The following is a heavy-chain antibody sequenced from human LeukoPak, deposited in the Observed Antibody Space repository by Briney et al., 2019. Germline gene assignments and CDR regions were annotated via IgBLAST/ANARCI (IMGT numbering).Heavy chain of an antibody. V-gene: IGHV3-21*04. Sequence: GGSLRLSCAASGFSFSSYRMNWVRQAPGKGLEWVSSVSNSGDYIHYADSVKGRFTISRDNSKNSLYLQMNSLRAEDTAVYYCAKGKDTAMVSPADYWGQGTLVTVSS. CDR3: AKGKDTAMVSPADY. CDR2: VSNSGDYI. CDR1: GFSFSSYR. J-gene: IGHJ4*02. D-gene: IGHD5-18*01.